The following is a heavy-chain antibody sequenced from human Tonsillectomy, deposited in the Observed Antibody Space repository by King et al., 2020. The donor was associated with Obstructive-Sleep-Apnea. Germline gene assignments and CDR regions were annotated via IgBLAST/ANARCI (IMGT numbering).Heavy chain of an antibody. CDR1: GGSISSGAYS. Sequence: VQLQESGPGLVKPSQTLSLTRAVSGGSISSGAYSWSWIRQPPGKGLEWIGNIYYSGSTYYNPSLKSRFTISVDTSKNQFSLKLTSVTAADTAVYYCARVSQRTQCSGDSCYLPVWFDPWGQGTLVTVSS. J-gene: IGHJ5*02. CDR3: ARVSQRTQCSGDSCYLPVWFDP. D-gene: IGHD2-15*01. V-gene: IGHV4-30-4*07. CDR2: IYYSGST.